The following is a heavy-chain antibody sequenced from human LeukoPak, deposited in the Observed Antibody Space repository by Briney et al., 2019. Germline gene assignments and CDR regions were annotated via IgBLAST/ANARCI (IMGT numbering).Heavy chain of an antibody. V-gene: IGHV4-59*01. CDR3: ARDPGTYVFDY. Sequence: SETLSLTCTVSGGSISSYYWSWIRQPPGKGLEWIGYIYYSGSTNYNPSLKSRVTISVDTSKNQFSLKLSSVTAADTAVYYCARDPGTYVFDYWGQGTLVTVSS. CDR1: GGSISSYY. J-gene: IGHJ4*02. D-gene: IGHD1-14*01. CDR2: IYYSGST.